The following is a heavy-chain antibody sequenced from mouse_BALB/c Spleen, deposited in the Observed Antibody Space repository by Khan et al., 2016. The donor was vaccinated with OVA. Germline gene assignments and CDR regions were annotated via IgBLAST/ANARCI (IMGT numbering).Heavy chain of an antibody. CDR1: GYSITTNYA. D-gene: IGHD1-1*01. CDR2: IRYSGNT. J-gene: IGHJ4*01. CDR3: ARKNYYGYAVDY. V-gene: IGHV3-2*02. Sequence: EVQLQESGPGLVKPSQSLSLTCTVTGYSITTNYAWDWIRQFPGNKLEWMGYIRYSGNTSYNPSLKSRIPITRDTSKNQFYLQLKSVTTEDTATYYCARKNYYGYAVDYWGQGTSVTVSS.